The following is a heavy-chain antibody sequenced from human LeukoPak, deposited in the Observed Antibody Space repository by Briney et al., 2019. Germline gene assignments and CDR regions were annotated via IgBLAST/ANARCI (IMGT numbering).Heavy chain of an antibody. CDR1: GYSISAISN. J-gene: IGHJ4*02. V-gene: IGHV4-38-2*02. D-gene: IGHD2-21*02. CDR3: ARAPHGRSPLVVTAPRFDY. Sequence: LETLSLTCTVSGYSISAISNWGWIRQSPGKGLEWIGSFYHGGSTYYNPSLRSRVTISVDTSKNQFSLKLSSVTAADTAVYYCARAPHGRSPLVVTAPRFDYWGQGTLVTVSS. CDR2: FYHGGST.